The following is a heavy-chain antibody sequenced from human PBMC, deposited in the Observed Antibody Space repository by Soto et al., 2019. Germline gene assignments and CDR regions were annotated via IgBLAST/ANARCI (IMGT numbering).Heavy chain of an antibody. Sequence: QLQLQESGPGLVKPSETLSLTCTVSGGSISSSSYYWGWIRQPPGKGLEWIGSIYYSGSTYYNPSLKIRVTISVDTSKNQFSPKLSSVTAADTAVYYCALVKLERRGAFSAFDIWGQGTMVTASS. V-gene: IGHV4-39*01. CDR1: GGSISSSSYY. D-gene: IGHD1-1*01. CDR2: IYYSGST. CDR3: ALVKLERRGAFSAFDI. J-gene: IGHJ3*02.